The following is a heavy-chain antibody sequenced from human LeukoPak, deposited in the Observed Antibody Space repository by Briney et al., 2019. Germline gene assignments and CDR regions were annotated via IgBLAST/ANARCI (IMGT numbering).Heavy chain of an antibody. CDR2: ISGRGGHT. J-gene: IGHJ4*02. Sequence: PGGSLRLSCAGSGFTFSKSAMTWVRQAPGTGLEWVSAISGRGGHTYYTDSVKGRFTISRDNSKNMLYLQMSSLRAEDAAVYYCAKREAEESVPIDYWGQGTLVTVSS. V-gene: IGHV3-23*01. D-gene: IGHD5/OR15-5a*01. CDR3: AKREAEESVPIDY. CDR1: GFTFSKSA.